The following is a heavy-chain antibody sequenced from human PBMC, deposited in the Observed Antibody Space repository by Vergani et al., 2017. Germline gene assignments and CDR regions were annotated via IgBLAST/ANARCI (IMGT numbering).Heavy chain of an antibody. J-gene: IGHJ4*02. Sequence: QVQLEESGGGVVQPGRSLRLSCAGSGFTLSSHAMHWVRQAPGKGLEWVAFIWYDGSKEYYADSVKGRFTISRDNSKNTLYLQMNSLRAEDTAVYYCAKLTVRGATHDYWGQGTLVTVSS. V-gene: IGHV3-30*02. CDR3: AKLTVRGATHDY. CDR2: IWYDGSKE. CDR1: GFTLSSHA. D-gene: IGHD3-10*01.